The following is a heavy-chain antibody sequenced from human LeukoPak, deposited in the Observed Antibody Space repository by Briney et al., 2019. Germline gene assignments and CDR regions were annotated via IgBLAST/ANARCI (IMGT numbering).Heavy chain of an antibody. CDR1: GFTFSSFE. D-gene: IGHD3-10*01. Sequence: GGSLRLSCAAPGFTFSSFEMNWVRQAPGKGLEWVSYISSSGSIMYYADSVKGRFTISRDNAKNSLYLQMNSLRAEDTAVYYCAREGVRGQAYYFDYGGQGTLVTVSS. CDR3: AREGVRGQAYYFDY. CDR2: ISSSGSIM. J-gene: IGHJ4*02. V-gene: IGHV3-48*03.